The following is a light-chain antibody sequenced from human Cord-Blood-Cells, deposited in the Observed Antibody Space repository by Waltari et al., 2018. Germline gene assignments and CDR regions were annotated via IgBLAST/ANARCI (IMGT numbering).Light chain of an antibody. CDR2: DAS. Sequence: DIQMTQSPSTLSASVGDRVTITCRASQSISSWLAWYQQKPGKAPKLLIYDASSLESGVPSRFSGSGSGTEFTLTINSLQPDDVATYYCQQYNSYSWTFGQGTKVEIK. J-gene: IGKJ1*01. CDR3: QQYNSYSWT. V-gene: IGKV1-5*01. CDR1: QSISSW.